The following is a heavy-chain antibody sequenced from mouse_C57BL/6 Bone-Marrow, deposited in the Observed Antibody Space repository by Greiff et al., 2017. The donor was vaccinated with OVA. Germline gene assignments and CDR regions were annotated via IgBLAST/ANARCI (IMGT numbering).Heavy chain of an antibody. V-gene: IGHV14-4*01. D-gene: IGHD2-3*01. J-gene: IGHJ2*01. Sequence: VQLQQSGAELVRPGASVKLSCTASGFNIKDDYMHWVKQRPEQGLEWIGWIDPENGDTEYASKFQGKATITADTSSNTAYLQLSSLTSEDTAVYYCTTRGLLPFEYWGQGTTLTVSS. CDR1: GFNIKDDY. CDR3: TTRGLLPFEY. CDR2: IDPENGDT.